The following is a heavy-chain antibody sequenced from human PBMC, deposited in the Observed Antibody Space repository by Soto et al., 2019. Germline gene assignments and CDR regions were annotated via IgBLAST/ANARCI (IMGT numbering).Heavy chain of an antibody. CDR2: ISTYNGNT. CDR3: AREPQIYYDSSGYYLDY. CDR1: GYTFTSYG. D-gene: IGHD3-22*01. V-gene: IGHV1-18*01. J-gene: IGHJ4*02. Sequence: QVQLVQSGAEVKKPGASVKVSCKASGYTFTSYGISWVRQAPGQGLEWMGWISTYNGNTNYAQKLQGRVTMTTDTSTSTAYMELRSLRSDDTAVYYCAREPQIYYDSSGYYLDYWGQGTLVTVSS.